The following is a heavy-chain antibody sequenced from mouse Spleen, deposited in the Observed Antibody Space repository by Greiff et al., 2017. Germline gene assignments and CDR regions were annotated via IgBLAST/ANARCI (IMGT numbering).Heavy chain of an antibody. J-gene: IGHJ2*01. CDR3: ARFFLNYGYCDY. D-gene: IGHD1-1*01. CDR2: IRNKANGYTT. CDR1: GFTFTDYY. V-gene: IGHV7-3*01. Sequence: EVHLVESGGGLVQPGGSLSLSCAASGFTFTDYYMSWVRQPPGKALEWLGFIRNKANGYTTEYSASVKGRFTISRDNSQSILYLQMNALRAEDSATYYCARFFLNYGYCDYWGQGTTLTVSS.